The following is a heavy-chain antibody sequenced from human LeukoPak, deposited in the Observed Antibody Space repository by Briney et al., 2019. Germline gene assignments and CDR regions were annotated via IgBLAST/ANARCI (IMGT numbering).Heavy chain of an antibody. CDR3: ARDEYYYDSSGRYYYYMDV. V-gene: IGHV3-7*01. CDR2: IKQDGSEK. Sequence: GGSLRLSCAASGFTFSSYWMSWVRQAPGKGLEWVANIKQDGSEKYYVDSVKGRFTISRDNAKNSLYLQMNSLRAEDTAVYYCARDEYYYDSSGRYYYYMDVWGKGTTVTVSS. D-gene: IGHD3-22*01. CDR1: GFTFSSYW. J-gene: IGHJ6*03.